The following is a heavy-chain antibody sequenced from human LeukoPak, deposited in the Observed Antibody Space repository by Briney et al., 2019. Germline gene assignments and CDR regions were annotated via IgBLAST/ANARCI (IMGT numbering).Heavy chain of an antibody. J-gene: IGHJ6*03. D-gene: IGHD5-24*01. V-gene: IGHV3-30*04. CDR1: GFRLIKYA. Sequence: PGGSLRLSCEASGFRLIKYAMHWVRQAPGRGLEWVAVISFDGKKEFYADSVKGRFTISGDNSKNALFLQMNSLQTDDTAIYYCARASMATINYYYFYMDAWGKGTTVTVSS. CDR3: ARASMATINYYYFYMDA. CDR2: ISFDGKKE.